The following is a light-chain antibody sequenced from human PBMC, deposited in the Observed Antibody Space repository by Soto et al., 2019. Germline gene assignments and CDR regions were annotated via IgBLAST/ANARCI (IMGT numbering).Light chain of an antibody. CDR2: EVS. CDR3: SSYSSSSTLV. V-gene: IGLV2-14*01. CDR1: SSDVGGYKY. Sequence: QSALTQPASVSGSPGQSTTIACTGTSSDVGGYKYVSWYQQHPGKAPKLMIYEVSNRPSGVSNRFSGSKSGNTASLTISGLQAEDEADYYCSSYSSSSTLVFGTGTKVTVL. J-gene: IGLJ1*01.